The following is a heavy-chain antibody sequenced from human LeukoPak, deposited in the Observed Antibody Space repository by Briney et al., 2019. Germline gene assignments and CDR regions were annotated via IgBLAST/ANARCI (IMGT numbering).Heavy chain of an antibody. CDR2: VDHTGST. D-gene: IGHD1-1*01. CDR3: ARGRVSSSTWYSTYYYSFYMDV. V-gene: IGHV4-59*01. CDR1: DDSITMYY. Sequence: SETLSLTCSVSDDSITMYYWTWIRQPPGKGLEWIGYVDHTGSTNFNPSLNGRVSISRDTTKNLFSLRLRSVTDADTAVYFCARGRVSSSTWYSTYYYSFYMDVWGKGTTVTVSS. J-gene: IGHJ6*03.